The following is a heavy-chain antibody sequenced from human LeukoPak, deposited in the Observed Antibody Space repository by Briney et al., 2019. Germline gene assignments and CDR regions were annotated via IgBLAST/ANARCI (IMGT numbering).Heavy chain of an antibody. V-gene: IGHV1-2*06. CDR1: GYTFTGYY. CDR3: AKAKPQGSDRDFDY. Sequence: ASVKASCKPSGYTFTGYYMHWVRQAPGQGLEWMGRINPNSGDTNYAQKFQGRVTMTGDTSITTAYMELNSLRSDDTAAYYCAKAKPQGSDRDFDYWGQGTLVTVSS. D-gene: IGHD1-14*01. J-gene: IGHJ4*02. CDR2: INPNSGDT.